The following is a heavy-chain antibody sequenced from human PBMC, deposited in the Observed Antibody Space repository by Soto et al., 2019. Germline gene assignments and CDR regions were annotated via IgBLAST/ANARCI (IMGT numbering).Heavy chain of an antibody. V-gene: IGHV1-18*04. CDR1: GYTFISYG. CDR2: ISAYNGDT. J-gene: IGHJ4*02. CDR3: ARYQCSSSSCYTFFFDY. D-gene: IGHD2-2*02. Sequence: GASVKVSCKASGYTFISYGISWVRQAPGQGREWMGWISAYNGDTNYAQKLQGRVTMTTDTSTSTAYMELRSLRSDDTAVYYCARYQCSSSSCYTFFFDYWGRGXLITVSS.